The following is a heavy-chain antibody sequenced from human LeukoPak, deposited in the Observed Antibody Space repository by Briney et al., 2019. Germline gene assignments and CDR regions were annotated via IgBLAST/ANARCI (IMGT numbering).Heavy chain of an antibody. J-gene: IGHJ4*02. V-gene: IGHV4-61*02. CDR1: GGSISSGSYY. CDR2: IYTSGST. Sequence: PSETLSLTCTVSGGSISSGSYYWSWIRQPAGKGLEWIGRIYTSGSTNYNPSLKSRVTMSVDTSKNQFSLKLSSVTAADTAVYYCARYFIECSSTRCPLFDYWGQGTLVTVSS. D-gene: IGHD2-2*01. CDR3: ARYFIECSSTRCPLFDY.